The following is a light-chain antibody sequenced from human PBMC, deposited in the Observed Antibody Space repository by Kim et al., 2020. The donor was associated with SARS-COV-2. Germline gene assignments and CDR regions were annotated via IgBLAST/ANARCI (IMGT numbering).Light chain of an antibody. Sequence: SASVGDTITITCRTSQSITNNLHWYQQKAGRAPQLLIYGALTLQSGVPSRFSARGYGTVFALTISSLQPEDSATYYCQQSYRVPLTFGGGTKVEI. CDR1: QSITNN. CDR2: GAL. CDR3: QQSYRVPLT. V-gene: IGKV1-39*01. J-gene: IGKJ4*01.